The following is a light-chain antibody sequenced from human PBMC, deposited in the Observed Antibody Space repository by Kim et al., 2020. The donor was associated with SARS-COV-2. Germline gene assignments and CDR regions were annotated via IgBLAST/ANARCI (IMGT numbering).Light chain of an antibody. J-gene: IGKJ3*01. V-gene: IGKV1-8*01. CDR2: AAS. CDR3: QQYHTYPFT. Sequence: GDRLTITCRASQDVSGYLAWYQQKPGKAPKLLIYAASTLESGVSSRFSGSGSGTDFTLTITCLQSEDFATYYCQQYHTYPFTFGPGTKVDIK. CDR1: QDVSGY.